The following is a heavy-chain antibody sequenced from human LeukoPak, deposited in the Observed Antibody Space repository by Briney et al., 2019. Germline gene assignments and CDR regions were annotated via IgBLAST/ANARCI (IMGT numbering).Heavy chain of an antibody. V-gene: IGHV3-23*01. CDR3: AKALRAGHRPVYTYYYMDV. CDR1: GFTVSSNY. D-gene: IGHD5/OR15-5a*01. Sequence: PGGSLRLSCAASGFTVSSNYMSWVRQAPGKGLEWVSTISGSGDTTYYADSVRGRFTISRDKSKNTVFLQMNSLRADDTAVYYCAKALRAGHRPVYTYYYMDVWGKGTTVTVS. CDR2: ISGSGDTT. J-gene: IGHJ6*03.